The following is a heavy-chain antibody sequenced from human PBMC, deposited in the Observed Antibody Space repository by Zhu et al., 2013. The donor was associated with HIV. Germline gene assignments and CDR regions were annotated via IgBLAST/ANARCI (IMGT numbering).Heavy chain of an antibody. CDR2: IIPSLKTP. CDR1: GGAFRSYS. Sequence: QVQLVQSEAEVKRPGSSVKVSCRVSGGAFRSYSISWVRQAPGQGLEWMGGIIPSLKTPDYAQRFQGRVTLTADETTSTAYLDTNILRLEDTAVYYCATAIAAAGMGKYFQNWGQGTLVTVSS. D-gene: IGHD6-13*01. J-gene: IGHJ1*01. V-gene: IGHV1-69*16. CDR3: ATAIAAAGMGKYFQN.